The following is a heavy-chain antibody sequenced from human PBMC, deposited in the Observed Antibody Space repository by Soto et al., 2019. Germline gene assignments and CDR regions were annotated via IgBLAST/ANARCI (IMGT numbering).Heavy chain of an antibody. Sequence: GGSLRLSCAASGFTFSGFWMHWVRQLPGKGLEWVSRIAGDGSSTYYADSVKGRFTISRDNSKNTLYLQMNSLRAEDTAVYYCARESAPAPVGYFDYWGQGTLVTVSS. D-gene: IGHD1-26*01. CDR1: GFTFSGFW. J-gene: IGHJ4*02. CDR3: ARESAPAPVGYFDY. V-gene: IGHV3-74*01. CDR2: IAGDGSST.